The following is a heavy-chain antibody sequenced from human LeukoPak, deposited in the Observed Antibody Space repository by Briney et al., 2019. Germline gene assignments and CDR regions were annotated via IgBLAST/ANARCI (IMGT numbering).Heavy chain of an antibody. CDR2: IIPIFGTA. CDR1: GGTFSSYA. V-gene: IGHV1-69*13. Sequence: ASVKVSCKASGGTFSSYAISWVRQAPGQGLEWMGGIIPIFGTANYAQKFQGRVTITADESTSTAYMELSSLRSEDTAVYYCANNWNDDAFDIWGQGTMVTVSS. D-gene: IGHD1-20*01. J-gene: IGHJ3*02. CDR3: ANNWNDDAFDI.